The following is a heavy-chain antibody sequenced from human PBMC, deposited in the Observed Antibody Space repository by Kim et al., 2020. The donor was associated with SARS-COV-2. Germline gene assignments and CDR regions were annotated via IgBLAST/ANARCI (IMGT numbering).Heavy chain of an antibody. CDR2: NSS. CDR3: AKGAGGP. Sequence: NSSYYADSVKGRFAISRDNAQNSLFLQINSLRAEDTAVYYCAKGAGGPWGQGTLVTVSS. J-gene: IGHJ5*02. D-gene: IGHD6-13*01. V-gene: IGHV3-21*01.